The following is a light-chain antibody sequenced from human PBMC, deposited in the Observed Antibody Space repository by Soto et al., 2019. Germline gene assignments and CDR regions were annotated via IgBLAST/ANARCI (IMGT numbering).Light chain of an antibody. CDR3: LQDYNYPQT. V-gene: IGKV1-39*01. CDR1: QSIGNY. Sequence: DIQMTQSPSSPSASVGDRVTITFRASQSIGNYLNWYHQKPGKAPKLLIYAASSLQSGVPSRFSGSGSGTDFTFTISSLQPEDFATYYCLQDYNYPQTFGQGTKV. J-gene: IGKJ1*01. CDR2: AAS.